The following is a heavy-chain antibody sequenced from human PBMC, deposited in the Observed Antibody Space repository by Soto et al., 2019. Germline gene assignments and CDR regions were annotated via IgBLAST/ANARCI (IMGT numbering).Heavy chain of an antibody. J-gene: IGHJ4*02. D-gene: IGHD3-16*02. Sequence: EVQLLESGGGLVQPGGSLRLSCAASGFTYDIYAMSWVRQAPGKGLEWVSGIIFGGTVAHYAESVKGRFAISRDNSKNTLSLEMDSLRAEDTAVYYCAVSTGGFGGLFVVPSDYWGQGTLVTVSS. CDR3: AVSTGGFGGLFVVPSDY. V-gene: IGHV3-23*01. CDR1: GFTYDIYA. CDR2: IIFGGTVA.